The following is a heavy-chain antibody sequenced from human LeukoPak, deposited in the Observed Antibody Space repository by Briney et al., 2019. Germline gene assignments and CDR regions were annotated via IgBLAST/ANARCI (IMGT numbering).Heavy chain of an antibody. J-gene: IGHJ1*01. CDR3: ATYRSLNRREFQF. CDR1: GFTFSNYW. CDR2: IKTDGSEK. D-gene: IGHD6-19*01. Sequence: GGSLRLSCEGSGFTFSNYWMGWVRQAPGKGLQWVANIKTDGSEKYYVDSVKGRFTISRDNAKNSLYLQMNSLRAEDTAVYYCATYRSLNRREFQFWGQGTLLTVSS. V-gene: IGHV3-7*01.